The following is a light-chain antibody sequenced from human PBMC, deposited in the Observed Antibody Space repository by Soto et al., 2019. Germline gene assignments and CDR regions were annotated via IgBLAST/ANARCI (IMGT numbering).Light chain of an antibody. V-gene: IGKV3-15*01. CDR3: QQYDKWPRT. CDR1: QSLTSN. CDR2: GAS. Sequence: EIVMTQSPATLSVSPGERVTLSCRASQSLTSNLAWYQHKPGQSPRLLIYGASARATGIPARFSGGGSGAEYTLTISSRQSEDFAVYYCQQYDKWPRTFVQGTKVEIK. J-gene: IGKJ1*01.